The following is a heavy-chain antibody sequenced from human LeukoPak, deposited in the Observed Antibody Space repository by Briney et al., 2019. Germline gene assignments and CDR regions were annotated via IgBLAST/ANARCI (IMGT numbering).Heavy chain of an antibody. CDR1: VGTFSSYA. CDR3: ARGVYYYDSTGYRGGWFDP. V-gene: IGHV1-69*04. D-gene: IGHD3-22*01. J-gene: IGHJ5*02. CDR2: IIPILGIA. Sequence: GSSVKVSCKASVGTFSSYAISWVRQAPGQGLEWMGRIIPILGIANYAQKFQGRVTITADKSTSTAYMELSSLRSEDTAVYYCARGVYYYDSTGYRGGWFDPWGQGTLVTVSS.